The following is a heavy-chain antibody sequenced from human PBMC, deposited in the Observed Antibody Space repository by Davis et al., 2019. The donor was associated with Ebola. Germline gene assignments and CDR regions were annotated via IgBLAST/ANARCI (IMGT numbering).Heavy chain of an antibody. CDR3: ARLTAAAGPYYYYYGMDV. V-gene: IGHV1-8*01. D-gene: IGHD6-13*01. Sequence: VKVSCKASGYTFTSYDINWVRQATGQGLEWMGWMNPNSGNTGYAQKFQGRVTMTRNTSISTAYMELSSLRSEDTAVYYCARLTAAAGPYYYYYGMDVWGQGTTVTVSS. CDR1: GYTFTSYD. J-gene: IGHJ6*02. CDR2: MNPNSGNT.